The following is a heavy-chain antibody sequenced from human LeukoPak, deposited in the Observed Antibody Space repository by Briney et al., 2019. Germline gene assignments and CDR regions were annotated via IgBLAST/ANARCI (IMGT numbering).Heavy chain of an antibody. CDR2: INPGGSST. Sequence: GGSLRLSCAASGFTFSNYWMHWVRQVPGKGLVWVSRINPGGSSTTYADSVKGRFTISRDNAKNTLYLHMNSLRAEDTAVYYCARSNQADDYWGQGTLVTVSS. J-gene: IGHJ4*02. CDR3: ARSNQADDY. D-gene: IGHD4-11*01. CDR1: GFTFSNYW. V-gene: IGHV3-74*01.